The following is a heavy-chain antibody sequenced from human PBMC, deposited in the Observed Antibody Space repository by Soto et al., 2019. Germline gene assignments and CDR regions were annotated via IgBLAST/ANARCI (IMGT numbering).Heavy chain of an antibody. Sequence: PSETLSLTCAGYGGSFSGYYWSWIRQTPGKGLQWLGEINHSGSTNYTPYLKSQVTISVDTSRTQVSLKLSSVTAADTAVYYCARDEAPHWFTKGYYGMDVWGQGTTVTVSS. V-gene: IGHV4-34*01. D-gene: IGHD3-9*01. CDR2: INHSGST. J-gene: IGHJ6*02. CDR3: ARDEAPHWFTKGYYGMDV. CDR1: GGSFSGYY.